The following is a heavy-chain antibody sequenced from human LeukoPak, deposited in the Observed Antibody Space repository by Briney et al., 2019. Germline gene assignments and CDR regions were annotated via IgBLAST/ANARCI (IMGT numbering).Heavy chain of an antibody. V-gene: IGHV3-7*04. Sequence: PGGSLRLSCAASGFSFRSFWMSWVRQAPGKGLEWVADIKEEGRTTCYVDSVKGRFTISRDNAKNTLYLQMNSLRAEDTAVYYCARDSPAGTSWRSEPTFDYWGQGTLVTVTS. CDR3: ARDSPAGTSWRSEPTFDY. CDR2: IKEEGRTT. D-gene: IGHD2-2*01. CDR1: GFSFRSFW. J-gene: IGHJ4*02.